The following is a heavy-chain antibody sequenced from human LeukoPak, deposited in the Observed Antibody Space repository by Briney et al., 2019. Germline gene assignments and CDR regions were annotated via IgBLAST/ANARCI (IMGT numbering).Heavy chain of an antibody. Sequence: WGSLRLSCAASGFTFRDHFLDRVRQAPGKELEWVGRTRNKANSYITEYAASVKGRFTISRDDSKNSLYLQMSSLKTDDTAMYYCASIRGTFGYWGQGTLVTVSS. CDR2: TRNKANSYIT. CDR1: GFTFRDHF. CDR3: ASIRGTFGY. J-gene: IGHJ4*02. D-gene: IGHD1-26*01. V-gene: IGHV3-72*01.